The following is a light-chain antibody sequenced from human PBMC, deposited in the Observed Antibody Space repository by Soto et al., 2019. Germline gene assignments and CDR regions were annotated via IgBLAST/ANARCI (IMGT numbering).Light chain of an antibody. CDR2: GNN. CDR3: QSFDTRLNSVV. Sequence: QAVVTQPPSVSGAPGQRVSISCTGSSSNIGAGYDVHWYHQLPGTAPKLLLYGNNNRPSGVPDRFSGSKSGTSASLVITGLQAEDEADYYCQSFDTRLNSVVFGGGTKVTVL. J-gene: IGLJ2*01. V-gene: IGLV1-40*01. CDR1: SSNIGAGYD.